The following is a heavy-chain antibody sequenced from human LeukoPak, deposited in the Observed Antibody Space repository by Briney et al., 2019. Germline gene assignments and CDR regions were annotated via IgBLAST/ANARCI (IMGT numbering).Heavy chain of an antibody. D-gene: IGHD6-19*01. CDR2: IYYGGSA. V-gene: IGHV4-39*01. CDR1: VGSTFTTTYY. Sequence: SQTLSLTPTVAVGSTFTTTYYWDWIRQPPGKGLELSEGIYYGGSAHQSSYLKIRLTVSVETSNNQFSLRLTSVTAADTAVYYCAGRVAVAGRNHFDDWGQGTLVTVSS. CDR3: AGRVAVAGRNHFDD. J-gene: IGHJ4*02.